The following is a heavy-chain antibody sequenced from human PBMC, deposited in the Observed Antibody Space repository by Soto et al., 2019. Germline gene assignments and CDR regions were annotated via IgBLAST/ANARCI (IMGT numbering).Heavy chain of an antibody. Sequence: GGSLRLSCAASGFTFSSYAMHWVRQAPGKGLEWVAVISYDGSNKYYADSVKGRFTISRDNSKNTLYLQMNSLRAEDTAVYYCARDRGDMVRGDALDYWGQGTLVTVSS. D-gene: IGHD3-10*01. CDR1: GFTFSSYA. CDR3: ARDRGDMVRGDALDY. V-gene: IGHV3-30-3*01. J-gene: IGHJ4*02. CDR2: ISYDGSNK.